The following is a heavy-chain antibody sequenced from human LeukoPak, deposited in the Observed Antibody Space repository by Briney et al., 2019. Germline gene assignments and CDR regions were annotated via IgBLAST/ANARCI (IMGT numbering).Heavy chain of an antibody. J-gene: IGHJ4*02. V-gene: IGHV3-23*01. Sequence: GGSLRLSCAASGFTFSSYAMSWVRQAPGKGLEWVSGISGSGGSTYFADSVKGRFTVSRDNSKNTLYLQMTSLRAADTAIYYCAKDRLHYYDSSGYSDFDYWGRGTLVTVSS. D-gene: IGHD3-22*01. CDR1: GFTFSSYA. CDR2: ISGSGGST. CDR3: AKDRLHYYDSSGYSDFDY.